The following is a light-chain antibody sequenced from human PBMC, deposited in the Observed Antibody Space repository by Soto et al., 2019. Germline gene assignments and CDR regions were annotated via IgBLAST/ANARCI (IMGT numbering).Light chain of an antibody. CDR1: SSDVGGYNY. J-gene: IGLJ1*01. Sequence: QSALTQPASVSGSPGQSITISCTGTSSDVGGYNYVSWYQQHPGKAPKLMIYEVSNRPSGVSNRVSGSKSGNTASLTISGLQAEDEAEYYCSSYTSSSTPDVFGTGTKLTVL. V-gene: IGLV2-14*01. CDR3: SSYTSSSTPDV. CDR2: EVS.